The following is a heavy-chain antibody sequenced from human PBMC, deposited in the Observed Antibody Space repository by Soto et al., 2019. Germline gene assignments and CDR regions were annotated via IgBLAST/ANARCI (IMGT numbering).Heavy chain of an antibody. V-gene: IGHV3-23*01. CDR1: GFTFKNYA. Sequence: PGGSLRLSCAASGFTFKNYAMSWVRQAPGKGLEWVSGINGTGDETWSADSVKGRFTISRDNSENTLYLQMNSLRAEDTAVYYWAKDYLGSSAMFDYWGQGTLVTVCS. D-gene: IGHD3-22*01. J-gene: IGHJ4*02. CDR2: INGTGDET. CDR3: AKDYLGSSAMFDY.